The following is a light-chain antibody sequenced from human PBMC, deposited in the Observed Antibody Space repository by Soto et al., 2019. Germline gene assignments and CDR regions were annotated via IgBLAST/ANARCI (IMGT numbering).Light chain of an antibody. Sequence: DIQMTQSPSSVSAAVGDRVTITCRARQCISSWVAWYQQKPGKDPKLLSYAASSLQSGVPSRFSGSGSGTDFTLTISSLQPEDCATYYCQQGNSFPRTLAGRPRVDIK. J-gene: IGKJ4*01. CDR1: QCISSW. V-gene: IGKV1-12*01. CDR2: AAS. CDR3: QQGNSFPRT.